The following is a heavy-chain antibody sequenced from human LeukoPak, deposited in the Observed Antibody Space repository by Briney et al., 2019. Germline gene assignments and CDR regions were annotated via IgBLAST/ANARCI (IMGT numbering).Heavy chain of an antibody. CDR3: ATPPVWFGEFMSGNSILGYFQD. CDR1: GHTLTELS. CDR2: FDTQEGET. J-gene: IGHJ1*01. Sequence: SVKVSCKISGHTLTELSIHWVRQAPGKGLEWMGGFDTQEGETIFAQDFQGRVTMTEDTSSDTAYMELSSLTSEDTAVYYCATPPVWFGEFMSGNSILGYFQDWGQGTLVTVSS. V-gene: IGHV1-24*01. D-gene: IGHD3-10*01.